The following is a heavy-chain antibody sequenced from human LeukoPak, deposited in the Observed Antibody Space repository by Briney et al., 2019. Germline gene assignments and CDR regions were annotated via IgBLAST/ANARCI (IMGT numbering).Heavy chain of an antibody. Sequence: GGSLRLSCAASGFTFSSYGMHWVRQAPGKGLEWVAVISYDGSNKYYADSVKGRFTISRDNSKNTLYLQMNSLRAEDTAVYYCAKASAMIVVVSKHFDYWGQGTLVTVSS. D-gene: IGHD3-22*01. CDR2: ISYDGSNK. V-gene: IGHV3-30*18. J-gene: IGHJ4*02. CDR3: AKASAMIVVVSKHFDY. CDR1: GFTFSSYG.